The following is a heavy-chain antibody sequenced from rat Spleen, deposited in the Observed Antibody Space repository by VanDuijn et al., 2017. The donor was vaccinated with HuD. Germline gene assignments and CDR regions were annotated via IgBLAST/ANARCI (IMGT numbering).Heavy chain of an antibody. V-gene: IGHV2-13*01. CDR1: GFSLTSYG. J-gene: IGHJ3*01. CDR2: IWGNGNT. D-gene: IGHD1-5*01. CDR3: NRDEYRNNWGFAY. Sequence: QVQLKESGPGLVQPSQTLSLTCTVSGFSLTSYGVHWVRQAPGKGLEWMGVIWGNGNTNYNSALKSRLSISRDTSKSQVFLEMNSLQTEDTAIYFCNRDEYRNNWGFAYWGQGTLVTVS.